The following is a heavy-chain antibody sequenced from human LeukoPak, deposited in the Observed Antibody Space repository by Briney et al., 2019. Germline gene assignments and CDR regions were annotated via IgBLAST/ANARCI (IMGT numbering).Heavy chain of an antibody. CDR1: GYTFTGYY. CDR3: ARGVYGSGSYSFDP. J-gene: IGHJ5*02. CDR2: INPNSGGT. D-gene: IGHD3-10*01. V-gene: IGHV1-2*02. Sequence: ASVKVSCKASGYTFTGYYMHWVRQAPGQGLEWMGWINPNSGGTNYAQKFQGRVTMTRDTSISTAYMELSRLRSDDTAVYYCARGVYGSGSYSFDPWGQGTLVTVSS.